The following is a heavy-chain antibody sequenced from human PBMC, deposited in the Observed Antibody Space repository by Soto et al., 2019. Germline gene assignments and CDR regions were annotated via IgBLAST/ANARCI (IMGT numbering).Heavy chain of an antibody. D-gene: IGHD3-10*01. Sequence: QVQLVESGGGVVQPGRSLRLSCAASGFTLSNNGMHWVRQAPGKGLERVAVISRDGNTKFYADSVKGRFAISKDNSENTLYLQMNSLRLEDTAVYFCARELASGNWGQGTLVTVSS. CDR3: ARELASGN. CDR1: GFTLSNNG. CDR2: ISRDGNTK. V-gene: IGHV3-30*03. J-gene: IGHJ4*02.